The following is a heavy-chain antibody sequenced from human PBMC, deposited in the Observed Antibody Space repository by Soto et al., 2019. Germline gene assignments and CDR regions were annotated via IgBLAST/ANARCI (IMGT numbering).Heavy chain of an antibody. CDR3: ARGLGYCSSTSCRRKNWFEP. CDR1: GGTFSSYT. CDR2: IIPILGIA. D-gene: IGHD2-2*01. J-gene: IGHJ5*02. Sequence: ASVKVSCKASGGTFSSYTISWVRQAPGQGLEWMGRIIPILGIANYAQKFQGRVTITADKSTSTAYMELSSLRSEDTAVYYCARGLGYCSSTSCRRKNWFEPWGQGTLVTVSS. V-gene: IGHV1-69*02.